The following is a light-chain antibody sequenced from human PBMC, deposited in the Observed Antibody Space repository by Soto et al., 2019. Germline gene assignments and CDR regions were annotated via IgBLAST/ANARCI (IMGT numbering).Light chain of an antibody. CDR1: QSVSIW. J-gene: IGKJ4*01. Sequence: DIQMTQSPSTLSASEGDRVTISCRASQSVSIWLAWYQQKPGRAPKLLIYKSSILESGVPSRFSGSGSGTEFTLTISSLQSEDFAVYYCQQYNSWPLTFGGGTKVDIK. CDR3: QQYNSWPLT. CDR2: KSS. V-gene: IGKV1-5*03.